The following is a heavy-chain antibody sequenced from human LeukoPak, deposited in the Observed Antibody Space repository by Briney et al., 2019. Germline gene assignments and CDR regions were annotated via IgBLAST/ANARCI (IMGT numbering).Heavy chain of an antibody. Sequence: SVKVSCKASGFTFTSSAMQWVRQARGQRLEWIGWIVVGSGNTNYAQKFQERVTITRDMSTSTTYMELSSLRSEDTAVYYCARENYDSSGSDAFDIWGQGTMVTVSS. CDR3: ARENYDSSGSDAFDI. CDR2: IVVGSGNT. V-gene: IGHV1-58*02. D-gene: IGHD3-22*01. CDR1: GFTFTSSA. J-gene: IGHJ3*02.